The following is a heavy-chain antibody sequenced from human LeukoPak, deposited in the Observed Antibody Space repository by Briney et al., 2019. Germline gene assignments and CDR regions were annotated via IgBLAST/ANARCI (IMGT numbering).Heavy chain of an antibody. Sequence: HPGGSLRLSCAASGFTFSSYWMHWVRQAPGKGLVWVSRINSDGSSTSYADSVKGRFTISRDDPHNTLYLQMNSLRAEDTAVYFCARGGVDYYGSGTYYLMYYFDYWGQGALVTVSS. CDR3: ARGGVDYYGSGTYYLMYYFDY. CDR1: GFTFSSYW. D-gene: IGHD3-10*01. V-gene: IGHV3-74*01. CDR2: INSDGSST. J-gene: IGHJ4*02.